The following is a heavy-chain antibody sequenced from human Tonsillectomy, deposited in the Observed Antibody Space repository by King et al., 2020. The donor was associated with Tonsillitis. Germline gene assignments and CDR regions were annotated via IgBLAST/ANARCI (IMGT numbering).Heavy chain of an antibody. D-gene: IGHD3-16*01. V-gene: IGHV1-2*06. Sequence: QLVQSGAEVKKPGASVKVSCKASGYTFTGYNIHWVRQAPGQGLDWMGRINPNNGDTNSAQKFHGRVTMTRDTSIRTAYMELSRLRSDDTAVYYCARLRGAAYYGLDVWGQGTTVTVSS. CDR3: ARLRGAAYYGLDV. CDR1: GYTFTGYN. J-gene: IGHJ6*02. CDR2: INPNNGDT.